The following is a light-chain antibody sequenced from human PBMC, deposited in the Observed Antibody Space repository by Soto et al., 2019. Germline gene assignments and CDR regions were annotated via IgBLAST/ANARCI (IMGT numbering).Light chain of an antibody. V-gene: IGLV2-14*01. CDR1: SRDVGGYNY. CDR2: DVR. CDR3: SSYTTISTYV. J-gene: IGLJ1*01. Sequence: QSVLTQPASVSGSPGQSITISCTGTSRDVGGYNYVSWYQQHPDKAPKLMIYDVRNRPSGVSNRFSGSKSVNTASLTISGLQAEDEADYYCSSYTTISTYVFGXGTKVTVL.